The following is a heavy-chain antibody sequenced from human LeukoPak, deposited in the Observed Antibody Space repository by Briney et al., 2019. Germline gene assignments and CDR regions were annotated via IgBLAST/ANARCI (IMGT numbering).Heavy chain of an antibody. CDR3: ARTWSAYSFDY. V-gene: IGHV1-46*01. CDR2: INPSGGST. J-gene: IGHJ4*02. Sequence: GASVKVSCTASGYTFTNYYMHWVRQAPGQGLEWMGVINPSGGSTTYAQKFQGKVTMTRNTSTSTVYMHLSSLRSEDTAVYYCARTWSAYSFDYWGQGTLVTVSS. D-gene: IGHD3-3*01. CDR1: GYTFTNYY.